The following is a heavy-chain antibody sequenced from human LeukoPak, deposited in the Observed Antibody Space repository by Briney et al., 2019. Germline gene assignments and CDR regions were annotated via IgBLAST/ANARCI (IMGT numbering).Heavy chain of an antibody. CDR3: ARGYFDSSGSFDY. J-gene: IGHJ4*02. V-gene: IGHV3-21*01. CDR2: ISSNGNYI. CDR1: RFSFSSYG. Sequence: GGSLRLSCAASRFSFSSYGLSWVRQAPGKGLEWVSYISSNGNYIYYSDSVKGRFTISRDNAKNSLYLQMNSLRAEDTAMYYCARGYFDSSGSFDYWGQGTLVTVSS. D-gene: IGHD3-22*01.